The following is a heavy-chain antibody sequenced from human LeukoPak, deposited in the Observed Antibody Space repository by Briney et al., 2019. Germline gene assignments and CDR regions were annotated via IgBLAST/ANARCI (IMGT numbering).Heavy chain of an antibody. J-gene: IGHJ4*02. Sequence: GGSLRLSCAASGFPFSGYAMSWVRQAPGKGLEWVSAISGNGGGTYYADSLKARFTISRDNPKNTLNLQMNSLRAEDTAVYYCARVYRSGGSCFDYWGQGTLVTVSS. V-gene: IGHV3-23*01. D-gene: IGHD2-15*01. CDR1: GFPFSGYA. CDR2: ISGNGGGT. CDR3: ARVYRSGGSCFDY.